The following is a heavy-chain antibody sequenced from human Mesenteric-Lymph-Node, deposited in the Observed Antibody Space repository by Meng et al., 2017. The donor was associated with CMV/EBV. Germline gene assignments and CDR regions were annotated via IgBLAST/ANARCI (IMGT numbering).Heavy chain of an antibody. D-gene: IGHD2-2*02. Sequence: SVKVSCKASGGTFSSYAISWVRQAPGQGLEWMGGIIPILGIANYAQKFQGRVTITADKSTSTAYMELSSLRSEDTAVYYCARVPPIEVGPTAIKEGWYFEVWGRGTLVTVSS. J-gene: IGHJ2*01. CDR1: GGTFSSYA. CDR3: ARVPPIEVGPTAIKEGWYFEV. CDR2: IIPILGIA. V-gene: IGHV1-69*10.